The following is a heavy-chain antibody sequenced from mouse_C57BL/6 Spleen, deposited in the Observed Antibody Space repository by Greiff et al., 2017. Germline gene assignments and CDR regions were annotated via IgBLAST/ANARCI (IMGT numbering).Heavy chain of an antibody. CDR3: AKWGHYDHAGGYFDY. CDR2: IWRGGST. CDR1: GFSLTSYG. Sequence: QVQLKESGPGLVQPSQSLSITCTVSGFSLTSYGVHWVRQSPGKGLEWLGVIWRGGSTDYNAAFMSRLSITKDNSKSQVFFKMNSLQADDTAIYYCAKWGHYDHAGGYFDYWGQGTTLTVSS. J-gene: IGHJ2*01. V-gene: IGHV2-5*01. D-gene: IGHD2-4*01.